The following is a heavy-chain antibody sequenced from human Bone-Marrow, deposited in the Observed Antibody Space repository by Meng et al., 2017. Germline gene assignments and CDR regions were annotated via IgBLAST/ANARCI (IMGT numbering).Heavy chain of an antibody. J-gene: IGHJ5*02. CDR2: IYHSGST. Sequence: QVQLQESGPGLVKPSGTLSLTCAVSGGSISSSNWWSWVGQPPGKGLVWIGEIYHSGSTNYNPSLKSRVTISVDKSKNQFSLKLSSVTAADTAVYYCARVSLQATIAAAGVVWFDPWGQGTLVTVSS. CDR1: GGSISSSNW. V-gene: IGHV4-4*02. D-gene: IGHD6-13*01. CDR3: ARVSLQATIAAAGVVWFDP.